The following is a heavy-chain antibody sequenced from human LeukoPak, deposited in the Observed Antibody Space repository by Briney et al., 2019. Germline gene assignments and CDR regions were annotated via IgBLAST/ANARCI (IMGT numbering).Heavy chain of an antibody. D-gene: IGHD6-6*01. CDR3: ARIGYSSSSLDY. CDR1: GFTFSRNS. Sequence: GGSLRLSCAASGFTFSRNSMNWVRQAPGKGLEWVSSISTSSSYIYYADSVKGRFTISRDNAKNSLYLQMNSLRAEDTAVYYCARIGYSSSSLDYWGLGTLVTVSS. CDR2: ISTSSSYI. V-gene: IGHV3-21*01. J-gene: IGHJ4*02.